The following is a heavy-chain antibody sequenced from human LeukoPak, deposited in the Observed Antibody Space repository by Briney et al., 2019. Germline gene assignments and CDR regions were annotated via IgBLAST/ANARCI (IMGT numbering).Heavy chain of an antibody. CDR3: AVTDLDAFDI. CDR1: GFTVSNNY. Sequence: GGSLRLSCAASGFTVSNNYMSWVRQAPGKGLEWVSVIYSGGDTYYADSVRDRFTISRDNSKNTLYLQMSNLRAEDTALYYCAVTDLDAFDIWGQGTMVTVSS. CDR2: IYSGGDT. V-gene: IGHV3-66*01. J-gene: IGHJ3*02.